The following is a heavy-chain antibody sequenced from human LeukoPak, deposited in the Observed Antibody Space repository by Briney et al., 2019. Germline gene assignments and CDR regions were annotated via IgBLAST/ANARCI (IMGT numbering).Heavy chain of an antibody. CDR2: IWYDGSNK. Sequence: GRSLRLSCAASGFTFGSYGMHWVRQAPGKGLEWVAVIWYDGSNKYYADSVKGRFTISRDNSKNTLYLQMNSLRAEDTAVYYCARDYYYDSSGDFDYWGQGTLVTVSS. D-gene: IGHD3-22*01. J-gene: IGHJ4*02. CDR1: GFTFGSYG. CDR3: ARDYYYDSSGDFDY. V-gene: IGHV3-33*01.